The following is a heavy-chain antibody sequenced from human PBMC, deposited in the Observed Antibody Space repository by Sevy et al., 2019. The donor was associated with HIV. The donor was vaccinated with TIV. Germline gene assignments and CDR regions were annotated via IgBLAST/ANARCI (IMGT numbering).Heavy chain of an antibody. CDR3: ARELWELLQRPLSSPFDY. J-gene: IGHJ4*02. CDR2: INPSGGST. CDR1: GYTFTSYY. V-gene: IGHV1-46*01. Sequence: ASVKVSCKASGYTFTSYYMHWVRQAPGQGLEWMGIINPSGGSTSYAQKFQGRVTMTRDTSTSTVYMERSSLRSEDTAVYYCARELWELLQRPLSSPFDYWGQGTLVTVSS. D-gene: IGHD1-26*01.